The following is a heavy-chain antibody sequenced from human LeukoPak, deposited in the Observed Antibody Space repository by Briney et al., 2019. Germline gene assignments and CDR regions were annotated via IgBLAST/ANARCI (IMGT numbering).Heavy chain of an antibody. CDR1: GGSFSGYY. D-gene: IGHD6-13*01. V-gene: IGHV4-34*01. CDR3: ARKGGGQLVNTRRWFDP. CDR2: IHHSGSA. J-gene: IGHJ5*02. Sequence: SETLSLTCAIYGGSFSGYYWSWIRQPPGKGLEWIGEIHHSGSANYNPSLKSRVTISVDTSKKQFSLKLSSVTAADTAIYYCARKGGGQLVNTRRWFDPWGQGTLVTVSS.